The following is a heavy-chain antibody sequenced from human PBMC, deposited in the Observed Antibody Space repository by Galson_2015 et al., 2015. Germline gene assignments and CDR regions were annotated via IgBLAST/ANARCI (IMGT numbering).Heavy chain of an antibody. CDR3: ARDGSGGRRGSFDI. V-gene: IGHV4-38-2*02. CDR2: TYQTGST. CDR1: GYSISSAYY. D-gene: IGHD2-15*01. J-gene: IGHJ3*02. Sequence: SETLSLTCVVSGYSISSAYYWGWIRQPPGKGLEWIGNTYQTGSTYNNPSLKSRVAMSVDTSKNQFSLRLSSVTAADAAIYYCARDGSGGRRGSFDIWGQGTMVTVSS.